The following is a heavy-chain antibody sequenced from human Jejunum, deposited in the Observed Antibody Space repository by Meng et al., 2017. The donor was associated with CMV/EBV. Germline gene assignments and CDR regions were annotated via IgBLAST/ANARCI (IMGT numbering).Heavy chain of an antibody. D-gene: IGHD3-3*01. Sequence: GFAFSTYAKSWVRQAPGKGLEWVSAISGSAGTSYYAESVKGRFTITRDNSKNTLYLEMNSLTADDTALYYCAKTQHYDFWSGSDYWGQGTLVTVSS. J-gene: IGHJ4*02. V-gene: IGHV3-23*01. CDR1: GFAFSTYA. CDR2: ISGSAGTS. CDR3: AKTQHYDFWSGSDY.